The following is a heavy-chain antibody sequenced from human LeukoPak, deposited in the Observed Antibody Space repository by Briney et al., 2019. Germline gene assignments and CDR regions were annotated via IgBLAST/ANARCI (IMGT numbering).Heavy chain of an antibody. D-gene: IGHD2-2*02. Sequence: GGSLRLSCAASGFTFSTYWMTWVRQAPGKGLEWVANTKRDGSEVYYANSVKGHFTISRDNAKNSLYLQMNSLRAEDTAVYYCARYTEYYFDYWGQGTLVTVSS. CDR1: GFTFSTYW. CDR2: TKRDGSEV. J-gene: IGHJ4*02. CDR3: ARYTEYYFDY. V-gene: IGHV3-7*01.